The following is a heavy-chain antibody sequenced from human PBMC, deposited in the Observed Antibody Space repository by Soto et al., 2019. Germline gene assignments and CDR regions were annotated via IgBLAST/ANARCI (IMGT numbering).Heavy chain of an antibody. CDR1: GFTFSSYA. J-gene: IGHJ6*03. CDR3: ARVKGVVIDYYYYYCYMEV. V-gene: IGHV3-23*01. Sequence: PGGSLRLSCAASGFTFSSYAMSWVRQAPGKGLEWVSAISGSGGSTYYADSVKGRFTISRDNSKNTLYLQMNSLRAEDTAVYYCARVKGVVIDYYYYYCYMEVGGKGTRVTVSS. CDR2: ISGSGGST. D-gene: IGHD3-3*01.